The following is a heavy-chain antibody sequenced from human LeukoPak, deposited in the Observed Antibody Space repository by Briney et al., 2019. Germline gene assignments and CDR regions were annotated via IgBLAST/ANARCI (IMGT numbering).Heavy chain of an antibody. CDR1: GFHFSTHG. D-gene: IGHD6-13*01. Sequence: PGGSLRLSCAASGFHFSTHGMNWVRQAPGKGLEWVSGISPPGDITYYADSVKGRFTISRDNSKNTLYLQMNSLRIEDTAVYYCARRMGLGAAGTDPPDYWGQGTLVTVSS. CDR2: ISPPGDIT. V-gene: IGHV3-23*01. CDR3: ARRMGLGAAGTDPPDY. J-gene: IGHJ4*02.